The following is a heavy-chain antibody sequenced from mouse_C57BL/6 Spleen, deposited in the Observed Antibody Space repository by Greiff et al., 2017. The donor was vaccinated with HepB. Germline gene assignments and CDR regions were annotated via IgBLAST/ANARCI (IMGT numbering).Heavy chain of an antibody. J-gene: IGHJ2*01. D-gene: IGHD1-1*01. Sequence: VQRVESGAELVKPGASVKMSCKASGYTFTTYPIEWMKQNHGKSLEWIGNFHPYNDDTKYNEKFKGKATLTVEKSSSTVYLELSRLTSDDSAVYYCARGTTVVATRWYYFDYWGQGTTLTVSS. CDR1: GYTFTTYP. CDR3: ARGTTVVATRWYYFDY. CDR2: FHPYNDDT. V-gene: IGHV1-47*01.